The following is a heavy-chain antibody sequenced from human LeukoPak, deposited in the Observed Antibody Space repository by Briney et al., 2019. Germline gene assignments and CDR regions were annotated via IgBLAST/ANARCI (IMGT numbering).Heavy chain of an antibody. V-gene: IGHV3-23*01. CDR2: ISGSGGST. CDR1: GFTFSSYA. Sequence: GGSLRLSCAASGFTFSSYAMSWVRQAPGKGLEWVSAISGSGGSTYYADSVKGRFTISRDNSKNTLYLQMNSLRAEDTAVYYCAKTGATEYYYDSSGYTFDYWGQGTLVTVSS. D-gene: IGHD3-22*01. J-gene: IGHJ4*02. CDR3: AKTGATEYYYDSSGYTFDY.